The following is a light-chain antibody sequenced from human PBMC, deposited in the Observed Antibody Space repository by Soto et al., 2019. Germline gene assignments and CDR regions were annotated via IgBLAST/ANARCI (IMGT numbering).Light chain of an antibody. J-gene: IGKJ4*01. Sequence: EIVLTQSPGTLSLSPGERATLSCRASQSVNTRYSAWYQQKPGQAPRLLLYATSSRATGIPDRFSGSGSGTDFTLTISRLEPEDFAVYYCQQYSNWPLTFGGGTKVEIK. CDR2: ATS. V-gene: IGKV3-20*01. CDR3: QQYSNWPLT. CDR1: QSVNTRY.